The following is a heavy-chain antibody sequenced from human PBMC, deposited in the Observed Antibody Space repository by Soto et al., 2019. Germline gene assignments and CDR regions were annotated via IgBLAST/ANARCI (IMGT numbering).Heavy chain of an antibody. J-gene: IGHJ6*02. CDR1: GYTFTSYY. V-gene: IGHV1-46*01. Sequence: QVQLVQSGAEVKKPGASVKVSCKASGYTFTSYYMHWVRQAPGQGLEWMGIINPSGGSTSYAQKCQGRVTMPRDTSTSTFYMELSSLRSEDTAVYYCAREASTEGMDVWGQGTTVTVSS. CDR3: AREASTEGMDV. D-gene: IGHD3-3*02. CDR2: INPSGGST.